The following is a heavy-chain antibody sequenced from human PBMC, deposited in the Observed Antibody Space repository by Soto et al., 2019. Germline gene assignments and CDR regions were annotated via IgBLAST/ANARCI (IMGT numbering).Heavy chain of an antibody. V-gene: IGHV4-39*01. CDR2: IYYSGST. CDR3: ARHEAGWYFDS. CDR1: GGSISSSSYY. Sequence: SETLSLTCTVSGGSISSSSYYWGWIRQPPGKGLEWIGSIYYSGSTYYNPSLKSRVTISVDTSKNQFSLKLRSVTAADTAVYYCARHEAGWYFDSWGQGTLVTVSS. D-gene: IGHD6-25*01. J-gene: IGHJ4*02.